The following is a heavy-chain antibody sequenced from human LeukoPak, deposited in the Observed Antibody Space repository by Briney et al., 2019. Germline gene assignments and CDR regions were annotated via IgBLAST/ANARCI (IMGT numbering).Heavy chain of an antibody. Sequence: ASVKVSCKASGYTFTSYDINWVRQATGQGLEGMGWMNPNSGNTGYAQKFQGRVTMTRNTSISTAYMELSSLRSEDTAVYYCATGYSSGWYGYYYGMDVWGQGTTVTVSS. V-gene: IGHV1-8*01. CDR3: ATGYSSGWYGYYYGMDV. CDR1: GYTFTSYD. CDR2: MNPNSGNT. J-gene: IGHJ6*02. D-gene: IGHD6-19*01.